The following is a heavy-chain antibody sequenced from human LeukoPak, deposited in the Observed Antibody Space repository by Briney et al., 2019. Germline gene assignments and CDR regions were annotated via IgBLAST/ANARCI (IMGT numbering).Heavy chain of an antibody. CDR3: ARVQGFGEFRVSGFDS. D-gene: IGHD3-10*01. J-gene: IGHJ4*02. Sequence: GGSLRLSCVGSGFTFNSSNTNWVWVRQAPGKGLEWVSLISVTSTYIYYADSVRGRFTISRDNAKNSLYLQMKSLRAEDTAVYYCARVQGFGEFRVSGFDSWGQGTLVTVSS. CDR2: ISVTSTYI. V-gene: IGHV3-21*01. CDR1: GFTFNSSN.